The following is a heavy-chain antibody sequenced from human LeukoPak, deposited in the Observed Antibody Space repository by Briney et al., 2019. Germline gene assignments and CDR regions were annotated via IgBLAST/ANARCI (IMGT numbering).Heavy chain of an antibody. CDR2: IYYSGST. V-gene: IGHV4-31*03. CDR3: ARARQQLAVDY. Sequence: SETLSLTCTVSGGSISSGGYYWSWIRQHPGKGLEWIGYIYYSGSTYYNPSLKSRVTISVDTSKNQFSLKLSSVTAADTAVSYCARARQQLAVDYWGQGTLVTASS. D-gene: IGHD6-13*01. J-gene: IGHJ4*02. CDR1: GGSISSGGYY.